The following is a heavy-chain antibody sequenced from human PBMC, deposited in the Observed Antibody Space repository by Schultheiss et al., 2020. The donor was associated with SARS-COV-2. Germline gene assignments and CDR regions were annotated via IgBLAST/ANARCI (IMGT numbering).Heavy chain of an antibody. J-gene: IGHJ6*02. D-gene: IGHD3-16*02. V-gene: IGHV3-11*04. CDR2: ISSSGETK. CDR3: ARLDGEILFYGVDV. Sequence: GGSLRLSCAASGFTFNDHYMNWIRQAPGKGLEWVSYISSSGETKRYSDSVKGRFTISRDNAKNSLYLQMNSLRAEDTAVYYCARLDGEILFYGVDVWGQGTTVTVSS. CDR1: GFTFNDHY.